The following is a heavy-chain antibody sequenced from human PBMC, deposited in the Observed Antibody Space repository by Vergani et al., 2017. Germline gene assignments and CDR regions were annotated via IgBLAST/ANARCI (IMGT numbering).Heavy chain of an antibody. CDR2: ISGSGGST. D-gene: IGHD3-10*01. V-gene: IGHV3-23*01. Sequence: EVQLLESGGGLVQPGGSLRLSCAASGFTFSSYAMSWVRQAPGKGLEWVSAISGSGGSTYYADSVKGRFTISRDNSKNTLYLQMNSLRAEDTAVYYCARSLWFGELVNPFDYWGQGTLVTVSS. CDR1: GFTFSSYA. J-gene: IGHJ4*02. CDR3: ARSLWFGELVNPFDY.